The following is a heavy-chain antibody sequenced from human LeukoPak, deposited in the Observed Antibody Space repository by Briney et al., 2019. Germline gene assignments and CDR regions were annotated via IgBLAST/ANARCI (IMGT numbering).Heavy chain of an antibody. CDR3: ARDQRYCSSSSCPWGPFDY. Sequence: GGSLRLSCAASEFTFSSYWMSWVRQAPGKGLEWVANIKQDGSEKYYVDSVKGRFTISRDNAKNSLYLQMNSLRAEDTDVYYCARDQRYCSSSSCPWGPFDYWGQGTLVTVSS. D-gene: IGHD2-2*01. J-gene: IGHJ4*02. V-gene: IGHV3-7*05. CDR2: IKQDGSEK. CDR1: EFTFSSYW.